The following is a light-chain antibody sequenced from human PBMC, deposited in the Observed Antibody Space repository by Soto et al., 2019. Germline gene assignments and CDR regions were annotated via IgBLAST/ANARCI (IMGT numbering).Light chain of an antibody. Sequence: QAVVTQPPSASGTPGQGVAISCSGSSSNMGSNTVNWYQHLPGTAPKLLIYNDNQRPSGVPDRFFGSKSGTSASLAITGLQSEDEADYYCAAWDGSLNHILFGGGTKLIVL. V-gene: IGLV1-44*01. CDR2: NDN. J-gene: IGLJ2*01. CDR3: AAWDGSLNHIL. CDR1: SSNMGSNT.